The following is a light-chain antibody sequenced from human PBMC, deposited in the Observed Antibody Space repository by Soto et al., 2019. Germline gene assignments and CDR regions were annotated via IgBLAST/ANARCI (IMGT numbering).Light chain of an antibody. CDR2: GSS. Sequence: IVLTHSPGTLSLSPGDRATLSCRASQRVSRNYLAWYQQKLGQPPRLLISGSSIRATGIPKRFSGSASGTNFTLTISSLEPEDFAVFYCQQYGSSPFTFGPGTKVDI. CDR3: QQYGSSPFT. J-gene: IGKJ3*01. V-gene: IGKV3-20*01. CDR1: QRVSRNY.